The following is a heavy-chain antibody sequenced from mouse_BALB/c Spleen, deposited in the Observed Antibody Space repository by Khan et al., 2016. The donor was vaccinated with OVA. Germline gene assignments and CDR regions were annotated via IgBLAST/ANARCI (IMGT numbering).Heavy chain of an antibody. Sequence: VQLQQSGPELVKPGASVKISCKTSGYTFPEYTVHWVKQSPGKSLDWIGVINPKNGGTAYNQKFKGKATLTVDKSSSTAYMELRSLTSEDSAVYYCARGAGRYWGQGTSVTVAS. CDR2: INPKNGGT. V-gene: IGHV1-18*01. CDR3: ARGAGRY. J-gene: IGHJ4*01. CDR1: GYTFPEYT.